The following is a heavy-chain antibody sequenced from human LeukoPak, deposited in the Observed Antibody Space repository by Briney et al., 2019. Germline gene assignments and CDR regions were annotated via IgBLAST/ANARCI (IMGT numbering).Heavy chain of an antibody. V-gene: IGHV4-59*01. CDR3: ARGSITMIVA. J-gene: IGHJ5*02. D-gene: IGHD3-22*01. CDR1: GGSISSYY. Sequence: PSETLSLTCTVSGGSISSYYWSWIRQPPGKGLEGIGYIYYSGTTNYNPSLKSRVPLSVDTSKNHFSLKLSPVTAADTGVYYCARGSITMIVAWGQGTLVTVSS. CDR2: IYYSGTT.